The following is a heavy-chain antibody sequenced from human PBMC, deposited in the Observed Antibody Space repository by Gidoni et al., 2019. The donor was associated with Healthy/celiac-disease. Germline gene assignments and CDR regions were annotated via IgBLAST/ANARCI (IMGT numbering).Heavy chain of an antibody. CDR2: ISGSGGST. J-gene: IGHJ4*02. CDR1: GFTFSLYA. D-gene: IGHD4-17*01. CDR3: AKVRTTVTTPLWY. Sequence: EVQLLESGGGLVQPGGSLRLSCAASGFTFSLYAMRWVRQAPGTGMEWVSAISGSGGSTYYADSVKGRFTISRDNSKNTLYLQMNSLRAEDTAVYYCAKVRTTVTTPLWYWGQGTLVTVSS. V-gene: IGHV3-23*01.